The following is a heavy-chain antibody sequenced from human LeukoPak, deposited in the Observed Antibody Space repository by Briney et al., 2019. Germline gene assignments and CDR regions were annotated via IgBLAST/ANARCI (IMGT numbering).Heavy chain of an antibody. J-gene: IGHJ5*02. D-gene: IGHD6-19*01. CDR1: GGTFSSYA. CDR2: IIPIFGTA. V-gene: IGHV1-69*05. CDR3: ARDLKGSGWEGAFDP. Sequence: SVKVSCKASGGTFSSYAISWVRQAPGQGLEWMGRIIPIFGTANYAQKYQGRVTITTDESTSTAYMELSSLRSEDTAVYYCARDLKGSGWEGAFDPWGQGTLVTVSS.